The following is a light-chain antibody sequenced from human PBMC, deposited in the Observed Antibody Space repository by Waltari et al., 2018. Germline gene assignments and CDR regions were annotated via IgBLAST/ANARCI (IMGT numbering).Light chain of an antibody. CDR2: AVS. Sequence: EIVLTQSPGTLSLSPGERATFSCRASQSVGSSYLAWYRHKPGQPLRLLIYAVSGRATGIPDRFSGSWSGTDFTLTINRLEPEDFAVYYCQQYGSPPYTFGQGTKL. CDR1: QSVGSSY. V-gene: IGKV3-20*01. J-gene: IGKJ2*01. CDR3: QQYGSPPYT.